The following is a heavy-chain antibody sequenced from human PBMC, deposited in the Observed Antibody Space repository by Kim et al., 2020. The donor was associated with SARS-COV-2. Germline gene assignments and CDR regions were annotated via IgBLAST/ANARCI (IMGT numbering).Heavy chain of an antibody. Sequence: SPSLKTRLTISKDTSKNQVVLTMTNMDPVDTATYYCARTSIAAAGTGLDYWGQGTLVTVSS. CDR3: ARTSIAAAGTGLDY. J-gene: IGHJ4*02. D-gene: IGHD6-13*01. V-gene: IGHV2-70*01.